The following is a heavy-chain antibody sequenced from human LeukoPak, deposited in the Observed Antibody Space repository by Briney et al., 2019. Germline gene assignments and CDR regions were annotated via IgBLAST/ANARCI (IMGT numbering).Heavy chain of an antibody. D-gene: IGHD5-18*01. V-gene: IGHV4-34*01. J-gene: IGHJ4*02. CDR3: ARDEGCSYGYPFVD. Sequence: TSETLSLTCAVYGGSFSGYYWSWIRQPPGKGLEWIGEINHSGSTNYNPSLKSRVTISVDTSKNQFSLKLSSVTAADTAVYYCARDEGCSYGYPFVDWGQGTLVTVSS. CDR1: GGSFSGYY. CDR2: INHSGST.